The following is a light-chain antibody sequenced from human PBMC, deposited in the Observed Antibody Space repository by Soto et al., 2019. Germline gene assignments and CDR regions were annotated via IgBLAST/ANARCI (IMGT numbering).Light chain of an antibody. CDR3: QQYYWPPKT. V-gene: IGKV4-1*01. Sequence: DIVMTQSPDSLTVSLGGRATINCKSSQSILYSSNNKNYLAWYQHKPGQPPKLLIYWASLRESGVPDRFGTSRSGTDNAGTISSLQAEDVEVYYCQQYYWPPKTIGQGTKVEIE. CDR1: QSILYSSNNKNY. J-gene: IGKJ1*01. CDR2: WAS.